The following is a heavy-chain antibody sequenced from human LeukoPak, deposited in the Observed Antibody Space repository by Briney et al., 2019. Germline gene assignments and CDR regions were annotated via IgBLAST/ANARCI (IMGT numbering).Heavy chain of an antibody. D-gene: IGHD2-2*01. CDR1: GFTFSSYA. Sequence: PGRSLRPSCAASGFTFSSYAMHWVRQAPGRGLEWVAVISYDGSNKYYADSVKGRFTISRDNSKNTLYLQMNSLRAEDTAVYYCARVVVPAAIDDGMDVWGKGATVTVSS. CDR2: ISYDGSNK. V-gene: IGHV3-30*04. CDR3: ARVVVPAAIDDGMDV. J-gene: IGHJ6*04.